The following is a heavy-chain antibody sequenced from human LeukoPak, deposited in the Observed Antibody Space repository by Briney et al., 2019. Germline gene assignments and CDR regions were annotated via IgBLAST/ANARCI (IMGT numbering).Heavy chain of an antibody. CDR3: ARDSNWGLFDY. Sequence: ASVKVSCKTSGYTFSSHGISWVRQAPGQGLEWMGWISGNSGNTKYVQKFQGRVTMTRDTSTSTAYMELRSLISDDTATYYCARDSNWGLFDYWGQGTLVTVSS. D-gene: IGHD7-27*01. J-gene: IGHJ4*02. CDR2: ISGNSGNT. V-gene: IGHV1-18*01. CDR1: GYTFSSHG.